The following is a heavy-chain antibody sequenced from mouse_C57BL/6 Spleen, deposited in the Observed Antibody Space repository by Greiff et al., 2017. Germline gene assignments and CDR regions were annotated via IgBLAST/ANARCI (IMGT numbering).Heavy chain of an antibody. J-gene: IGHJ3*01. CDR1: GYTFTGYW. CDR3: ARELYGNLFAY. D-gene: IGHD2-10*02. CDR2: ILPGSGST. V-gene: IGHV1-9*01. Sequence: VQLQQSGAELMKPGASVKLSCKATGYTFTGYWIEWVKQRPGHGLEWIGEILPGSGSTNYNEKFKGKATFTADTSSDTAYMKLSSVKNEDTAIYDCARELYGNLFAYWGQGTLVTVSA.